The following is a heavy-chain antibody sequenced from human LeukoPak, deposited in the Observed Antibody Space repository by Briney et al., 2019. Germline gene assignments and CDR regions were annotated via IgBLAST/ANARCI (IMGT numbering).Heavy chain of an antibody. CDR1: GFTFSNCA. D-gene: IGHD1-14*01. Sequence: GGSLRLSCAASGFTFSNCAISWVRQAPGKGLEWVSVISDSGSNTYYADSVKGRFTISRDNSKNTVYLQMNNLGAEDTAVYYCAIYNRADYWGQGTLVTVSS. V-gene: IGHV3-23*01. J-gene: IGHJ4*02. CDR2: ISDSGSNT. CDR3: AIYNRADY.